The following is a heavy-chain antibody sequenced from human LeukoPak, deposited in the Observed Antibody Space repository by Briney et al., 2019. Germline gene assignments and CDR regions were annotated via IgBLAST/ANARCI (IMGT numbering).Heavy chain of an antibody. Sequence: GGSLRLSCAASGFTFSSYAMSWVRQAPGKGLEWVSAISGSGGSTYYADSVKGRFTISRDNSKNTRYLQMNSLRAEDTAVYYCATSEWEQLDQNWFDPWGQGTLVTVSS. CDR3: ATSEWEQLDQNWFDP. CDR2: ISGSGGST. D-gene: IGHD1-26*01. V-gene: IGHV3-23*01. J-gene: IGHJ5*02. CDR1: GFTFSSYA.